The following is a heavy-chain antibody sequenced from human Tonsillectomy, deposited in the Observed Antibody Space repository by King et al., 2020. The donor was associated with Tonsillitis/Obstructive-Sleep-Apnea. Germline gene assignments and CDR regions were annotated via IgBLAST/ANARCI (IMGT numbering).Heavy chain of an antibody. V-gene: IGHV4-39*01. CDR3: ARSSHDFRYQLLFFNYGMDG. D-gene: IGHD2-2*01. CDR1: GGSISSSSYY. Sequence: QLQESGPGLVKPSETLSLTCTVSGGSISSSSYYWGWIRQPPGKGLEWIGSIYYSGSTYYNPSLKSRVTISVDTSKNQFSLKLSSLTAADNAVYSCARSSHDFRYQLLFFNYGMDGWGQGTTVTVSS. CDR2: IYYSGST. J-gene: IGHJ6*02.